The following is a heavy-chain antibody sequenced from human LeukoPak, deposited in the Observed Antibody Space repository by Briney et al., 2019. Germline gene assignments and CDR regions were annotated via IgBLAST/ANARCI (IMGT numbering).Heavy chain of an antibody. J-gene: IGHJ3*02. D-gene: IGHD5-12*01. V-gene: IGHV4-59*12. CDR2: IYYSGST. CDR3: ATSGYSGYDSPGAFDI. Sequence: SETLSLTCTVSGGSISSYYWSWIRQPPGKGLEWIGYIYYSGSTNYNPSLKSRVTISVDTSKNQFSLKLSSVTAADTAVYYCATSGYSGYDSPGAFDIWGQGTMVTVSS. CDR1: GGSISSYY.